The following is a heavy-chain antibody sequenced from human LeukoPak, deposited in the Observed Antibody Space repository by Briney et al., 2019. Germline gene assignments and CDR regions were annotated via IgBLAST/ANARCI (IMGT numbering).Heavy chain of an antibody. CDR2: IYYSGST. V-gene: IGHV4-59*12. CDR3: ARRNYSSSWYFDY. CDR1: GGSISSGY. Sequence: PSETLSLTCTVSGGSISSGYWSWIRQPPGKGLEWIGYIYYSGSTNYNPSLKSRVTISVDTSKNQFSLKLSSVTAADTAVYYCARRNYSSSWYFDYWGQGTLVTVSS. J-gene: IGHJ4*02. D-gene: IGHD6-13*01.